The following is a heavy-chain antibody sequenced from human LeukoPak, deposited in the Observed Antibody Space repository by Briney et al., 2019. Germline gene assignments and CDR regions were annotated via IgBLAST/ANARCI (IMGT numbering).Heavy chain of an antibody. CDR3: ARRRKGSGSSDSDWFDP. Sequence: GESLQISCKGSGYRFTSYWIGWVRQMPGKGLEWMGIIYPGDSDTRYSPSFQGQVTISADKSISTAYLQWSSLKASDTAMYYCARRRKGSGSSDSDWFDPWGQGTLVTVSS. V-gene: IGHV5-51*01. CDR1: GYRFTSYW. J-gene: IGHJ5*02. D-gene: IGHD3-10*01. CDR2: IYPGDSDT.